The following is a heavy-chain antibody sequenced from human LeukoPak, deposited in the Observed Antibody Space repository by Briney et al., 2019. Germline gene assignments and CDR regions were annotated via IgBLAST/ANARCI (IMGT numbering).Heavy chain of an antibody. Sequence: PGGSLRLSCAASGFTFSSYGMHWVRQAPGKGLEWVAVISYDGSNKYYADSVKGRFTISRDNSKNTLYLQMNSLRAEDTAVYYCAKSDGYNTLDVWGQGATVTVSS. CDR3: AKSDGYNTLDV. V-gene: IGHV3-30*18. CDR2: ISYDGSNK. D-gene: IGHD5-24*01. J-gene: IGHJ6*02. CDR1: GFTFSSYG.